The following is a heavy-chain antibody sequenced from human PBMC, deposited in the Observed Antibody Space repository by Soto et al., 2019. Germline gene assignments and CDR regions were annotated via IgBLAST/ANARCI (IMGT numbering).Heavy chain of an antibody. V-gene: IGHV1-18*01. CDR1: GYTFTSYG. Sequence: ASVKVSCKASGYTFTSYGISWVRQAPGQGLEWMGWISAYNGNTNYAQKLQGRVTMTTDTSTSTAYMELRSLRSDDTAVYYCARETGRHVLRYFDWSFRHIDYWGQGTLVTVSS. CDR2: ISAYNGNT. J-gene: IGHJ4*02. D-gene: IGHD3-9*01. CDR3: ARETGRHVLRYFDWSFRHIDY.